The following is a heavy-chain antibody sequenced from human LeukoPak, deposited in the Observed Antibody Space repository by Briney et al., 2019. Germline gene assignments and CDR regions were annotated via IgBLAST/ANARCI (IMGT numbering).Heavy chain of an antibody. CDR3: ARGRLTGVDY. CDR1: GFTFSSYW. J-gene: IGHJ4*02. D-gene: IGHD7-27*01. V-gene: IGHV3-48*04. Sequence: GGSLRLSCAASGFTFSSYWMSWVRQAPGKGLQWVSYISSGGDIMHYADSVKGRFTSSRDNAKNSGYLEMNSLGAEDTAVYYCARGRLTGVDYWGQGTLVTVSS. CDR2: ISSGGDIM.